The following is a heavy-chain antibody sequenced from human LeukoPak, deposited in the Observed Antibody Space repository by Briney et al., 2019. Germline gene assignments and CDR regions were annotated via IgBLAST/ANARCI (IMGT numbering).Heavy chain of an antibody. Sequence: GWSLRLSCVVSGISLSNYAMTWVRQAPGKGLEWVSYISERGASTTYADSVKGRFTISRDTSLNTLYLQMNNLRAEDTAVYFCAKRGVVIRGLLVIGYHQEAYHYDFWGQGVLVTVSS. D-gene: IGHD3-10*01. CDR1: GISLSNYA. CDR2: ISERGAST. V-gene: IGHV3-23*01. J-gene: IGHJ4*02. CDR3: AKRGVVIRGLLVIGYHQEAYHYDF.